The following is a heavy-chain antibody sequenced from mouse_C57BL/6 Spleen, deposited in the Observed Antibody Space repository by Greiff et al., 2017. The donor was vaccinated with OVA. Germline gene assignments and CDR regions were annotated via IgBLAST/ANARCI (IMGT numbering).Heavy chain of an antibody. J-gene: IGHJ3*01. Sequence: VQLQQSGAELARPGASVKMSCKASGYTFTSYTMHWVKQRPGQGLDWIGYINPSSGYTKYNQKFKDKATLTADKSSSTAYMQLSSLTSEDSAVYYCARSLDSSGYWLAYWGQGTLVTVSA. CDR1: GYTFTSYT. CDR3: ARSLDSSGYWLAY. V-gene: IGHV1-4*01. D-gene: IGHD3-2*02. CDR2: INPSSGYT.